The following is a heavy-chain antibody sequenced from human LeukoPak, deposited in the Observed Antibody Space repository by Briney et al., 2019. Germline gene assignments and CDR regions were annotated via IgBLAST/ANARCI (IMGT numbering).Heavy chain of an antibody. Sequence: PGGSLRLSCVVSGFTISSYGMHWVRQAPGKGLEWVAFIRYDGSNKYYADSVKGRFTISRDNSKNTLYLQMNSLRAEDTAVYYCAKEIWPTVTTPGWTYFDYWGQGALVTVSS. V-gene: IGHV3-30*02. CDR1: GFTISSYG. CDR3: AKEIWPTVTTPGWTYFDY. CDR2: IRYDGSNK. J-gene: IGHJ4*02. D-gene: IGHD4-17*01.